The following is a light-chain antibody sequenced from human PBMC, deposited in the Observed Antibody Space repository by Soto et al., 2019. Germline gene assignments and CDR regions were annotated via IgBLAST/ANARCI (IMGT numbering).Light chain of an antibody. CDR2: AAT. V-gene: IGKV1-16*01. Sequence: DIQMTQSPSSLSASVGDRVTITCRASHPININLVWFQQKPGKAPKSLIYAATNLQSGVPSRFSGSGGGTDFSLTISSLQPGDVATYYCQHYQRYPPSFGGGTKLEIK. J-gene: IGKJ4*01. CDR1: HPININ. CDR3: QHYQRYPPS.